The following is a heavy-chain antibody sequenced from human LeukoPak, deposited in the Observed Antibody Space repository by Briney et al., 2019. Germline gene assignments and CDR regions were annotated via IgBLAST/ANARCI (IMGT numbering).Heavy chain of an antibody. CDR1: GFTFSSYA. V-gene: IGHV3-23*01. CDR2: INDNGAGT. CDR3: AKGGPVAADPRYFQH. D-gene: IGHD6-19*01. J-gene: IGHJ1*01. Sequence: GGSLRLSCAASGFTFSSYAMRWVRQAPGKGLKWVSTINDNGAGTYYADSVKGRFTISRDNSYNTVSLQMNSLRDEDTGVYYCAKGGPVAADPRYFQHWGQGTLVTVSS.